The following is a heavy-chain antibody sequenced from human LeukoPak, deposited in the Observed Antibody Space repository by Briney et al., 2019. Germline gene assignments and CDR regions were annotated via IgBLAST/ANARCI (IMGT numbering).Heavy chain of an antibody. CDR2: ISYDGSNK. CDR3: ARPRYDFWSGYYRDYYYGMDV. Sequence: GGSLRLSCAASGFTFSSYAMHWVRQAPGKGLEWVAVISYDGSNKYYADSVKGRFTISRDNSKNTLYLQMNSLRAEDTAVYYCARPRYDFWSGYYRDYYYGMDVWGQGTTVTVFS. CDR1: GFTFSSYA. J-gene: IGHJ6*02. D-gene: IGHD3-3*01. V-gene: IGHV3-30-3*01.